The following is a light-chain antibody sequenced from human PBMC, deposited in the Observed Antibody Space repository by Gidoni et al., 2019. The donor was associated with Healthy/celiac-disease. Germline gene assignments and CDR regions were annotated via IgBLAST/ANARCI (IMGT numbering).Light chain of an antibody. CDR2: DVI. J-gene: IGLJ1*01. Sequence: QSALTQPAPASGSPGQSVSISCTGTSSDVGGYNYASGYQQHPGKAPKLMLYDVIKRPSGVPDRFSGSKSGNTASLTVSGLQAEDEADYYCSSYAGSNNFEVFGTGTKVTVL. CDR3: SSYAGSNNFEV. V-gene: IGLV2-8*01. CDR1: SSDVGGYNY.